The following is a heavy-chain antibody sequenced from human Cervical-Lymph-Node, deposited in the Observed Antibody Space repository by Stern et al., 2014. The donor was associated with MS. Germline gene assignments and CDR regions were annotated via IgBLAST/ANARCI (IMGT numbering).Heavy chain of an antibody. CDR2: FYSGIST. V-gene: IGHV3-66*01. CDR3: TREMAARRLDP. Sequence: EVQLVESGGTLVQPGGSLRLSCAASGSTVNSNYMTLVRQAPGKGLEWVSIFYSGISTYYAESVKGRFSFSIDNSKNTLYLQMNNLRVEDTAMYYCTREMAARRLDPWGQGTLVIVSA. CDR1: GSTVNSNY. J-gene: IGHJ5*02. D-gene: IGHD5-24*01.